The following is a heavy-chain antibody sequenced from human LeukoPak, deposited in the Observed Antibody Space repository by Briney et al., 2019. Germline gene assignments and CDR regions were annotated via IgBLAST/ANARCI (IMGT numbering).Heavy chain of an antibody. V-gene: IGHV4-34*01. J-gene: IGHJ4*02. CDR2: INHSGST. D-gene: IGHD3-3*02. Sequence: SETLSLTCAVSGGSISSGGYSWSWIRQPPGKGLEWIGEINHSGSTNYNPSLKSRVTISVDTSKNQFSLKLSSVTAADTAVYYCARGALGLFFWGQGTLVTVSS. CDR3: ARGALGLFF. CDR1: GGSISSGGYS.